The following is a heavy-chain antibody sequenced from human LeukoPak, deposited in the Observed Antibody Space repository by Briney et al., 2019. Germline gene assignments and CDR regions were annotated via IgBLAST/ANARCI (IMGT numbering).Heavy chain of an antibody. CDR2: IIPIFGTA. J-gene: IGHJ4*02. Sequence: SVKVSSTASRGTFTSYAMSWVRQAPGQGLEWVGGIIPIFGTANYAQKFQGRVTITTDESTSTAYMELSSLRSEDTAVYYCARGGITIFGVVSRFTYFDYWGQGTLVTVSS. CDR1: RGTFTSYA. D-gene: IGHD3-3*01. CDR3: ARGGITIFGVVSRFTYFDY. V-gene: IGHV1-69*05.